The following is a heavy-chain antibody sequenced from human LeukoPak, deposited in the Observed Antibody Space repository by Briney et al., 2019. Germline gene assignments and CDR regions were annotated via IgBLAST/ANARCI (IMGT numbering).Heavy chain of an antibody. CDR1: GFTFSSYG. J-gene: IGHJ4*02. CDR3: ARDRWGYCSSTSCYLFR. D-gene: IGHD2-2*01. Sequence: GGSLRLSCAASGFTFSSYGMHWVRQAPGKGLEWVAVISYDGSNKYYADSVKGRFTISRDNSKNTLYLQMNSLRAEDTAVYYCARDRWGYCSSTSCYLFRWGQGTLVTVSS. CDR2: ISYDGSNK. V-gene: IGHV3-30*03.